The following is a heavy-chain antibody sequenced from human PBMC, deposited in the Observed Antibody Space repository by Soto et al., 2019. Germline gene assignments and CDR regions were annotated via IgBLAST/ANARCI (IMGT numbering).Heavy chain of an antibody. Sequence: GGSLRLSCAASGFTVSSNYMSWVRQAPGKGLEWVSVIYSGGSTYYADSVKGRFTISRDNSKNTLYLQMNSLRAEDTAVYYCAREVLGYSYGYWGQGTLVTVSS. J-gene: IGHJ4*02. CDR2: IYSGGST. V-gene: IGHV3-53*01. CDR1: GFTVSSNY. CDR3: AREVLGYSYGY. D-gene: IGHD5-18*01.